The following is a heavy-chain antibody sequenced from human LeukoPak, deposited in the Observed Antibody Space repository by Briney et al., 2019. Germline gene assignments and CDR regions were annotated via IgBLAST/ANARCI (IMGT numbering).Heavy chain of an antibody. CDR3: ASVNYYDSSGSYRLDY. D-gene: IGHD3-22*01. CDR1: GGAFSSYA. V-gene: IGHV1-69*13. Sequence: SVKVSCKASGGAFSSYAISWVRQAPGQGLEWMGGIIPIFGTSNYAQEFQGRVTITADESTSTAYMELGSLRFEDTAVYYCASVNYYDSSGSYRLDYWGQGTLVTVSS. CDR2: IIPIFGTS. J-gene: IGHJ4*02.